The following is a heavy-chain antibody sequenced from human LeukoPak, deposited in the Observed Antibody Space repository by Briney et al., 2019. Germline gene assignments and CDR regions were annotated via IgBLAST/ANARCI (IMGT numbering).Heavy chain of an antibody. CDR2: ISSSSSYI. D-gene: IGHD3-10*01. CDR1: GFTFSSYS. Sequence: GGSLRLSCAASGFTFSSYSMNWVRQAPGKGLEWVSSISSSSSYIYYADSVKGRSTISRDNAKNSLYLQMNSLRAEDTAVYYCARDLYYGSGSYQRGAFDIWGQGTMVTVSS. V-gene: IGHV3-21*01. J-gene: IGHJ3*02. CDR3: ARDLYYGSGSYQRGAFDI.